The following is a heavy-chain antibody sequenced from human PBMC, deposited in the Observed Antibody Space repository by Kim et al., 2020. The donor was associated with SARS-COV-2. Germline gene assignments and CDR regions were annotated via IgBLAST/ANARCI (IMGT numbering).Heavy chain of an antibody. CDR3: AKDQEIVVVVAATPDY. D-gene: IGHD2-15*01. Sequence: DSVKGRVTIARDNSKNTLYLQMNSLRAEYTAVYYCAKDQEIVVVVAATPDYWGQGTLVTVSS. V-gene: IGHV3-30*02. J-gene: IGHJ4*02.